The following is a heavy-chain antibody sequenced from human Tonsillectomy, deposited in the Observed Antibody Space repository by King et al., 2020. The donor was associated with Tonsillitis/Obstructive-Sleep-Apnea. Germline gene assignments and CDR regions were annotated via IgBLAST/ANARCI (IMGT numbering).Heavy chain of an antibody. J-gene: IGHJ4*02. Sequence: RQLVQSGPEVKKPGTSVKVSCKASRFTFTSSAMQWVRQARGQRLEWIGWIVVGSGNTNYAQKFQERVTITRDMSTSTAYMELSSLRSEDTAVYYCAATRYVWGSYRYTNQIDYWGQGTLVTVSS. CDR2: IVVGSGNT. CDR3: AATRYVWGSYRYTNQIDY. V-gene: IGHV1-58*02. D-gene: IGHD3-16*02. CDR1: RFTFTSSA.